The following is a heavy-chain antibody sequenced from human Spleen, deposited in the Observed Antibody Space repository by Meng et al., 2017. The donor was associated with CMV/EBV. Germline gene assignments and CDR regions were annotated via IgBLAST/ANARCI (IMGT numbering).Heavy chain of an antibody. CDR3: AKAIFPYSSSFYFDY. CDR1: GFTFSSHV. D-gene: IGHD6-6*01. CDR2: ISGNGGST. Sequence: GESLKISCAASGFTFSSHVMSWVRQGPGKGLEWVSAISGNGGSTYYADSVEGRFTVSRDKSKNTLYLQMNGLRAEDTAVYYCAKAIFPYSSSFYFDYWGQGTLVTVSS. J-gene: IGHJ4*02. V-gene: IGHV3-23*01.